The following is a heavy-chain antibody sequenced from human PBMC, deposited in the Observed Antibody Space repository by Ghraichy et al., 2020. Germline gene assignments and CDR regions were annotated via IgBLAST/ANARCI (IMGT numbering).Heavy chain of an antibody. J-gene: IGHJ5*01. V-gene: IGHV4-59*01. CDR1: GGSISSYY. CDR3: ARLKGQFRWFDS. D-gene: IGHD4-11*01. Sequence: SETLSLTCAVSGGSISSYYWSCIRQPPGKGLEWRGDIYYSGSTNYNPSLKSRVTISVDTSKNQFSLKLSSVTAADTAVYYCARLKGQFRWFDSFGQGTLGTVSS. CDR2: IYYSGST.